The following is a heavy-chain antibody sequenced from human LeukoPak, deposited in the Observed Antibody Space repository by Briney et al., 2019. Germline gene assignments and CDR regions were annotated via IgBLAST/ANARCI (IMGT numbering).Heavy chain of an antibody. V-gene: IGHV1-18*01. J-gene: IGHJ4*02. CDR3: AREGSSGVFDY. CDR2: IRGYNHNT. D-gene: IGHD3-3*01. Sequence: GVSVKVSCKTSGYTFTTYGISWVRQAPGQGLEWMGWIRGYNHNTKYAQKLQGRVTMTTDTSTSTAYMELRSLRSDDTAVYYCAREGSSGVFDYWGQGTLVTVSS. CDR1: GYTFTTYG.